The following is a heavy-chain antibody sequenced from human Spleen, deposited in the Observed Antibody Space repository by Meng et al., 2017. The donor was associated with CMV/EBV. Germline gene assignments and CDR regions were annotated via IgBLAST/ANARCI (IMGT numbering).Heavy chain of an antibody. V-gene: IGHV4-34*01. CDR1: GGSFSGYY. CDR2: INHSGST. D-gene: IGHD3-3*01. Sequence: QVPLQRGGVGLLKPSETLSLTCAVYGGSFSGYYWSWIRQPPGKGLEWIGEINHSGSTNYNPSLKSRVTISVDTSKNQFSLKLSSVTAADTAVYYCARGRRAYYDFWSGYSFDPWGQGTLVTVSS. J-gene: IGHJ5*02. CDR3: ARGRRAYYDFWSGYSFDP.